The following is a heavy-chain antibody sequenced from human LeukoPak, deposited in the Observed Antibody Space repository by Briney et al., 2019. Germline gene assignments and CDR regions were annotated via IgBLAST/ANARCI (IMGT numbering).Heavy chain of an antibody. CDR1: GYTFTSYG. J-gene: IGHJ4*02. CDR2: ISAYNGNT. Sequence: ASVKVSCKASGYTFTSYGISWVRQAPGQGLEWTGWISAYNGNTNYAQKLQGRVTMTTDTSTSTAYMELRSLKSDDTAVYYCARDRPEVYDSSGYYYGRGFGYWGQGTLVTVSS. D-gene: IGHD3-22*01. V-gene: IGHV1-18*01. CDR3: ARDRPEVYDSSGYYYGRGFGY.